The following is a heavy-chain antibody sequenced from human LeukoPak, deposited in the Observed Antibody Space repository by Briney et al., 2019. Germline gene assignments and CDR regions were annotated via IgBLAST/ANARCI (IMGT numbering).Heavy chain of an antibody. D-gene: IGHD5-24*01. Sequence: SETLSLTCSVSGYSISSGFYWDWIRPPPGKGLEWIGSFHHSGSTPYNPSLNSRVSISVDTSKNQLSLKLSSVTAADTAVYYCARREGYNFDYWGQGTLVTVSS. J-gene: IGHJ4*02. CDR3: ARREGYNFDY. CDR2: FHHSGST. CDR1: GYSISSGFY. V-gene: IGHV4-38-2*02.